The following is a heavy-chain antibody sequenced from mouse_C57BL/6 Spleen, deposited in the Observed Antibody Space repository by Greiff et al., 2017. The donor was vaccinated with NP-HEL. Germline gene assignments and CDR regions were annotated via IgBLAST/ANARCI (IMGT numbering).Heavy chain of an antibody. CDR2: IDPSDSET. CDR1: GYTFTSYW. J-gene: IGHJ2*01. Sequence: VQLQQPGAELVRPGSSVKLSCKASGYTFTSYWMHWVKQRPIQGLEWIGNIDPSDSETHYNQKFKDKATLTVDKSSSTAYMQLSSLTSEDAAVDYGARVGSEGWYFDYWGQGTTLTVSS. CDR3: ARVGSEGWYFDY. D-gene: IGHD2-3*01. V-gene: IGHV1-52*01.